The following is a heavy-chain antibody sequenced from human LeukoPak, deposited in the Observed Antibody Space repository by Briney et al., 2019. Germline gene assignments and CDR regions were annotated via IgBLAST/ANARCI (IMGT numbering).Heavy chain of an antibody. CDR1: GGSITSGGYY. J-gene: IGHJ3*02. V-gene: IGHV4-31*03. Sequence: SETLSLTCTVSGGSITSGGYYWTWIRQHPGKGPEWFGYIDYSGKTCYKPSLKSRVAISLHTSTSQFSLQLTSVTAADTGVYCARGMTATNQRSSVAFDIWGQGTVVTVSS. CDR3: ARGMTATNQRSSVAFDI. CDR2: IDYSGKT. D-gene: IGHD1-20*01.